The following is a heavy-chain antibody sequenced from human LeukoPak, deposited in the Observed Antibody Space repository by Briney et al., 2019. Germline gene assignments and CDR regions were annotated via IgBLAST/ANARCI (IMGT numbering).Heavy chain of an antibody. CDR1: GLTFSSYA. D-gene: IGHD3-22*01. Sequence: GGSLRLSCAASGLTFSSYAMSWVRQAPGKGLEWVSAISGSGGSTYYADSVKGRFTISRDNSKNTLYLQMNSLRAEDTAVYYCAKDRIYYYDSSGSFDYWGQGTLVTVSS. CDR2: ISGSGGST. J-gene: IGHJ4*02. V-gene: IGHV3-23*01. CDR3: AKDRIYYYDSSGSFDY.